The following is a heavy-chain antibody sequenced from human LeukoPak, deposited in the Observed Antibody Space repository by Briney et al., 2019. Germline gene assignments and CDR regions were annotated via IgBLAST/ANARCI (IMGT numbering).Heavy chain of an antibody. J-gene: IGHJ3*02. CDR1: GGSISPYY. V-gene: IGHV4-59*08. Sequence: SETLSLTCTVSGGSISPYYWSWIRQPPGKGLEWIGYIQYSGSTSYNPSLKSRVTISVDTSKNQFSLKLSSVTAADSAVYSCARYGGTYFDTWGQGTMVTASS. CDR3: ARYGGTYFDT. D-gene: IGHD3-10*01. CDR2: IQYSGST.